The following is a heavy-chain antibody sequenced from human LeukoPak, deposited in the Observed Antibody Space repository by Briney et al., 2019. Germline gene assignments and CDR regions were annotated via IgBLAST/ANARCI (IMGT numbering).Heavy chain of an antibody. CDR3: ARLTMVRGVASFDY. D-gene: IGHD3-10*01. CDR1: GFTFSSYS. CDR2: ISSSSTTTI. V-gene: IGHV3-48*04. Sequence: GGSLRLSCAASGFTFSSYSMNWVRQAPGKGLEWISYISSSSTTTIYYADSVKGRFTISRDNAKNSLYLQMNSLRAEDTAVYYCARLTMVRGVASFDYWGQGTLATVSS. J-gene: IGHJ4*02.